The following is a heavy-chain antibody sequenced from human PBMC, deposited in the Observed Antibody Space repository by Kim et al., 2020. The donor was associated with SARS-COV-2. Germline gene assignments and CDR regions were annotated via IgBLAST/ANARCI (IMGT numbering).Heavy chain of an antibody. J-gene: IGHJ4*02. CDR3: ARGFDY. Sequence: SQTLSLTCTVSGASISSYYWSWIRQPPGKGLEWIGYIYYSGSTNYNPSLKSRVTISVDTSKNQFSLKLSSVTAADTAVYYCARGFDYWGQGTLVTVSS. CDR1: GASISSYY. CDR2: IYYSGST. V-gene: IGHV4-59*01.